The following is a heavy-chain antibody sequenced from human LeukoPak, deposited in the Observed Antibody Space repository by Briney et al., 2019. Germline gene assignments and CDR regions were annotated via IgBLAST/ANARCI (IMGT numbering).Heavy chain of an antibody. CDR2: MYTSGST. Sequence: LRLSCAASGFTFSSYGMHCLRQPAGKGLQGIGRMYTSGSTNYNPSLKSRVTMSVDTSKNQFSLRLSSVTAADTAIYYCARGISGSGSYGHFDYWGQGILVTVSS. J-gene: IGHJ4*02. CDR3: ARGISGSGSYGHFDY. V-gene: IGHV4-4*07. CDR1: GFTFSSYG. D-gene: IGHD1-26*01.